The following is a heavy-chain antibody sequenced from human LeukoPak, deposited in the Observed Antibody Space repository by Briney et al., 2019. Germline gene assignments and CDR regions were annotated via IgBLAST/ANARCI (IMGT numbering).Heavy chain of an antibody. V-gene: IGHV4-4*02. CDR3: ARGDYGSGSSRGYYYGMDV. J-gene: IGHJ6*02. D-gene: IGHD3-10*01. CDR1: GGSISSSNW. Sequence: SGTLSLTCAVSGGSISSSNWWSWVRQPPGKGLEWIGEIYHSGSTNYNPSLKSRVTISVDKSKNQFSLKLSSVTAADTAVYYCARGDYGSGSSRGYYYGMDVWGQGTTVTVSS. CDR2: IYHSGST.